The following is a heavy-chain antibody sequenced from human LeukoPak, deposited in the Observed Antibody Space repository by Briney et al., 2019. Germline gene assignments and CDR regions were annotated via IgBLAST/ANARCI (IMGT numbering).Heavy chain of an antibody. CDR1: GGSVSSSSYY. V-gene: IGHV4-39*01. Sequence: SETLSLTCTVSGGSVSSSSYYWGWIRQPPGKGLEWIGSMYYTGSTYYNPSLKSRVTISVDTSKNQFSLKLSSVTAADTAAYYCARHVGYYDTTGNFRDYWGQGTLVTVSS. CDR3: ARHVGYYDTTGNFRDY. J-gene: IGHJ4*02. D-gene: IGHD3-22*01. CDR2: MYYTGST.